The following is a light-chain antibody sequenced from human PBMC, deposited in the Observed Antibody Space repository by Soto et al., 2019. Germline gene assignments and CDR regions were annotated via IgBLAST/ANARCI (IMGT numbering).Light chain of an antibody. CDR3: CSYAGSSTFLWV. V-gene: IGLV2-23*02. CDR1: SSDVGSYNL. Sequence: QSALTQPASVSGSPGQSITISCTGTSSDVGSYNLVSWYQQHPGKAPKLMMYEVSKRPSGVSNRFSGSKSGNTASLTISGLQAEDEADYYCCSYAGSSTFLWVFGGGTKLTVL. CDR2: EVS. J-gene: IGLJ3*02.